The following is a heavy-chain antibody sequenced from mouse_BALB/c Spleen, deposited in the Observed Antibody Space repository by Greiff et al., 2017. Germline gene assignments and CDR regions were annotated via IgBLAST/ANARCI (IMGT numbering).Heavy chain of an antibody. CDR2: INPSTGYT. CDR3: ARRGGLSFDV. V-gene: IGHV1-4*01. CDR1: GYTFTSYR. J-gene: IGHJ1*01. Sequence: VKLQQSGAELAKPGASVKMSCKASGYTFTSYRMHWVKQRPGQGLEWIGYINPSTGYTEYNQKFKDKATLTADKSSSTAYMQLSSLTSEDSAVYYCARRGGLSFDVWGAGTTVTVSS.